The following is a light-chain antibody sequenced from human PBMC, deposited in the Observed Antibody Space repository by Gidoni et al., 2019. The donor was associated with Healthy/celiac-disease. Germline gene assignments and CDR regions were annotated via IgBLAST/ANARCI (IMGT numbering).Light chain of an antibody. J-gene: IGKJ4*01. CDR2: AAT. Sequence: DIQMTQSPSSLSASVGDRVPITCRASQSISSYLNWYQQKPGKAPKLLIYAATSLQSGVPSRVSGSGSETDFTLTISSLQPEDFATCYCQQSYSTPLTFGGGTKVEIK. V-gene: IGKV1-39*01. CDR1: QSISSY. CDR3: QQSYSTPLT.